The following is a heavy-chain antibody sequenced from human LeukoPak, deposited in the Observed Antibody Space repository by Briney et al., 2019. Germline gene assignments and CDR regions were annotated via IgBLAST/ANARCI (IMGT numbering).Heavy chain of an antibody. J-gene: IGHJ4*02. D-gene: IGHD3-16*02. CDR2: IYWDDDK. CDR1: GFSLSTSGVG. V-gene: IGHV2-5*02. Sequence: SGPTLVNPTQTLTLTCTFSGFSLSTSGVGVGWIRQPPGKPLEWLALIYWDDDKRYNQSLNSIHTITNVTPKNHVVFSMTNMDPVDTGTYYCARVRSRVGEFGGVIIPSATFDYWGQGTLVTVSS. CDR3: ARVRSRVGEFGGVIIPSATFDY.